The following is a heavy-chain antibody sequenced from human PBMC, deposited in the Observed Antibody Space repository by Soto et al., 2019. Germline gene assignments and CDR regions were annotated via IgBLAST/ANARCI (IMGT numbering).Heavy chain of an antibody. CDR2: IWYDGSNK. V-gene: IGHV3-33*01. J-gene: IGHJ4*02. Sequence: PGGSLRLPCAASGFTFSSYGMHWVRQAPGKGLEWVAVIWYDGSNKYYADSVKGRFTISGDNSKNTLYLQMNSLRAEDTAVYYCGRDRDSGDCELLSNRGRGSLVTVSS. D-gene: IGHD2-21*01. CDR1: GFTFSSYG. CDR3: GRDRDSGDCELLSN.